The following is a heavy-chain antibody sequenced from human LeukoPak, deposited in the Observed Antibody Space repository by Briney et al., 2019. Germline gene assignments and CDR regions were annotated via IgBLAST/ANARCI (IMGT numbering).Heavy chain of an antibody. CDR1: GFTFSSYS. J-gene: IGHJ4*02. Sequence: PGGSLRLSCAASGFTFSSYSMNWVRQAPGKGLEWVAVISNDGSNKYYADSVKGRFTISRDNSKNTVYLQMNSLRGEDTAVYYCAKSGIAAAGQRGYFDYWGQGTLVTVSS. D-gene: IGHD6-13*01. V-gene: IGHV3-30*18. CDR2: ISNDGSNK. CDR3: AKSGIAAAGQRGYFDY.